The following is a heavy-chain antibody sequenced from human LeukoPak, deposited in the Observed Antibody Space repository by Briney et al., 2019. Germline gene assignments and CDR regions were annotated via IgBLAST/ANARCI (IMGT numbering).Heavy chain of an antibody. J-gene: IGHJ5*02. CDR1: GFTFSSYG. CDR2: ISYDGSNK. V-gene: IGHV3-30*18. D-gene: IGHD5-18*01. Sequence: GGSLRLSCAASGFTFSSYGMHWVRQAPGKGLEWVAVISYDGSNKYYADSVKGRFTISRDNSKNTLYLQMNSLRAEDTAVYYCAKVEWAAMVTSPEFGFDPWGQGTLVTVSS. CDR3: AKVEWAAMVTSPEFGFDP.